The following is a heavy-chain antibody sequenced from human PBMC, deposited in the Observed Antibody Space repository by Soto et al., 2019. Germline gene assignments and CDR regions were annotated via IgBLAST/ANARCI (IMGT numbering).Heavy chain of an antibody. CDR2: IYHSGST. CDR1: GYSISSGYY. Sequence: SETLSLTCAVSGYSISSGYYWGWIRQPPGKGLEWIGSIYHSGSTYYNPSLKSRVTISVDTSKNQFSLKLSSVTAADTAMYYCARGYCSSTSCYSDYWGQGTLVTVSS. CDR3: ARGYCSSTSCYSDY. V-gene: IGHV4-38-2*01. D-gene: IGHD2-2*01. J-gene: IGHJ4*02.